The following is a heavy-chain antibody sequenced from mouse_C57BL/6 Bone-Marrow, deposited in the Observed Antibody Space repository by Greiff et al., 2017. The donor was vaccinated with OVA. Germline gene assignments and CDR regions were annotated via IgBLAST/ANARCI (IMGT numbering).Heavy chain of an antibody. Sequence: QVQLKQSGAELARPGASVKLSCKASGYTFTSYGISWVKQRTGQGLEWIGEIYPRSGNTYYNEKFKGKATLTADKSSSTAYMELRSLTSEDSAVYFCARGGPYGSSPFDYWGQGTTLTVSS. CDR1: GYTFTSYG. J-gene: IGHJ2*01. D-gene: IGHD1-1*01. CDR2: IYPRSGNT. V-gene: IGHV1-81*01. CDR3: ARGGPYGSSPFDY.